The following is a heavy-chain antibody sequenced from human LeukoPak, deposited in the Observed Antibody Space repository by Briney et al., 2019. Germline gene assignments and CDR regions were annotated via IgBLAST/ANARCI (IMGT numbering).Heavy chain of an antibody. Sequence: GSLRLSCAASGFTVSSYYWSWIRQPAGKGLEWIGRVYSSGSTNYNPSLKSRVTISIDTSKNQFSLKLYSVTAADTAVYYCARDNARGGSFSDYLRYFQHWGQGTLVTVSS. CDR2: VYSSGST. J-gene: IGHJ1*01. CDR1: GFTVSSYY. CDR3: ARDNARGGSFSDYLRYFQH. V-gene: IGHV4-4*07. D-gene: IGHD5/OR15-5a*01.